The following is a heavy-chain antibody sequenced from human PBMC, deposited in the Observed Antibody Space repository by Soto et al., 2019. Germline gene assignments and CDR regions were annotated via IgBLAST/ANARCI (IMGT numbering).Heavy chain of an antibody. Sequence: GASVKVSCKASGYTFTGYYMHWVRQAPGQGLEWMGWINPNSGGTNYAQKFQGWVTMTRDTSISTAYMELSRLRSDDTAVYFCARAPRIGTAAAGIRDFDYWGQGTQVTVSS. J-gene: IGHJ4*02. CDR2: INPNSGGT. V-gene: IGHV1-2*04. CDR1: GYTFTGYY. CDR3: ARAPRIGTAAAGIRDFDY. D-gene: IGHD6-13*01.